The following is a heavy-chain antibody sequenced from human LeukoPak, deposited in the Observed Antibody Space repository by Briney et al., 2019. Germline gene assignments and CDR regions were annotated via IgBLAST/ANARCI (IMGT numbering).Heavy chain of an antibody. D-gene: IGHD2/OR15-2a*01. CDR3: TTVTHFYL. CDR2: IKGRGQDRAT. V-gene: IGHV3-15*01. CDR1: GFVLREPW. Sequence: GSLRLFCATSGFVLREPWLSWVRQASGKGLEWVGRIKGRGQDRATDYAAPVRGRFTISTDESTSTLYLQMNSLKTEDTAVYYCTTVTHFYLGGQGTLVTVSS. J-gene: IGHJ1*01.